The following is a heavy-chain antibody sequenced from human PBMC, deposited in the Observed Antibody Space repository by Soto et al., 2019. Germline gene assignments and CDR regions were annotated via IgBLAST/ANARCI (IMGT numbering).Heavy chain of an antibody. CDR3: ARGGEHVTGSTAFYT. Sequence: SSETLSLTCTVSGGSISSYYWSWIRQPPGKGLEWIGYIYYSGSTNYNPSLKSRVTISVDTSKNQFSLKLSSVTAADTAVYYCARGGEHVTGSTAFYTWGQGTMLTVSS. J-gene: IGHJ5*01. CDR1: GGSISSYY. CDR2: IYYSGST. V-gene: IGHV4-59*01. D-gene: IGHD3-16*01.